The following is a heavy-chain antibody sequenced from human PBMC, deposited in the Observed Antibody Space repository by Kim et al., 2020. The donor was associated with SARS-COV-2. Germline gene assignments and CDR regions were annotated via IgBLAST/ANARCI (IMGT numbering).Heavy chain of an antibody. CDR1: GGSISSYY. CDR3: ARFSYDYSNYLDY. CDR2: IYYSGST. D-gene: IGHD4-4*01. Sequence: SETLSLTCTVSGGSISSYYWSWIRQPPGKGLEWIGYIYYSGSTNYNPSLKSRVTISVDTSKNQFSLKLSSVTAADTAVYYCARFSYDYSNYLDYWGQGTL. J-gene: IGHJ4*02. V-gene: IGHV4-59*01.